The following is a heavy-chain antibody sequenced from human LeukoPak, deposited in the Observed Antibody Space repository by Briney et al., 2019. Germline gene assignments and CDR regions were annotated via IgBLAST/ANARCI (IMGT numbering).Heavy chain of an antibody. D-gene: IGHD2-2*01. V-gene: IGHV4-4*09. J-gene: IGHJ6*03. CDR1: GSPIATYS. CDR3: ARALQPKYCSSTSCYHSPYYYYMDV. Sequence: PSETLSLTCTVSGSPIATYSWSWIRQPPGKGLEWVGYIYTTGSTHYNPSLKSRVTISVDTSKNQFSLKLSSVTAADTAVYYCARALQPKYCSSTSCYHSPYYYYMDVWGKGTTVTVSS. CDR2: IYTTGST.